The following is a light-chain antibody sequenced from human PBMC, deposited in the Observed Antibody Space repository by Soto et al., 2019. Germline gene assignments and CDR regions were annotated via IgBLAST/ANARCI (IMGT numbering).Light chain of an antibody. CDR2: EVS. V-gene: IGLV2-8*01. CDR3: SSYAGTNTVV. J-gene: IGLJ2*01. CDR1: RSDVGGYNF. Sequence: QSVLTQPPSASGSPGQSVTITCTETRSDVGGYNFVSWYQQHPGKAPKLMIYEVSKRPSGVPDRFSGSKSGNTASLTVSGLQAEDEADYYCSSYAGTNTVVFGGGTKLTVL.